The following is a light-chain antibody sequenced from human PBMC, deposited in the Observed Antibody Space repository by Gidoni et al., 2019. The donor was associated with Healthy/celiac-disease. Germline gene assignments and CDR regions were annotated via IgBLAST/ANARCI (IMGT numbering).Light chain of an antibody. CDR1: SSDVGCYNY. Sequence: QSALTQPASVSGSPGQSITISCTGTSSDVGCYNYVSWYQQHPGKAPKLMIYDVSNRPSGVSNRFSGSKSGNTASLTISGLQAEDEADYYCSSYTSSSTSHVVFGGGTKLTVL. J-gene: IGLJ2*01. CDR2: DVS. V-gene: IGLV2-14*01. CDR3: SSYTSSSTSHVV.